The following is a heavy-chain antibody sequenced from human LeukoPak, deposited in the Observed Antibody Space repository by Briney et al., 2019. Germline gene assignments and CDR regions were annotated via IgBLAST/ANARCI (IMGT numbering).Heavy chain of an antibody. CDR2: ISAYNGNT. D-gene: IGHD7-27*01. J-gene: IGHJ4*02. CDR1: GYTFTSYG. Sequence: ASVKVSCKASGYTFTSYGISWVRQAPGQGLEWMGWISAYNGNTNYAQKLQGRVTMTTDTSTSTAYMELRSLRSDDTAVYYCARDFRPLDWGSSYYFDYWGQGTLVTVFS. CDR3: ARDFRPLDWGSSYYFDY. V-gene: IGHV1-18*01.